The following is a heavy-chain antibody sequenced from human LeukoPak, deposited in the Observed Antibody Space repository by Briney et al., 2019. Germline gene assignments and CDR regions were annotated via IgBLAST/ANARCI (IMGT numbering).Heavy chain of an antibody. V-gene: IGHV4-39*07. CDR2: IYYSGST. D-gene: IGHD4-17*01. J-gene: IGHJ4*02. Sequence: SETLSLTCTVSGGSISSSSYYWGWIRQPPGKGLEWIGSIYYSGSTYYNPSLKSRVTISVDTSKNQFSLKLSSVTAADTAVYYCARVFYGDSDRFDYWGQGTLVTVSS. CDR1: GGSISSSSYY. CDR3: ARVFYGDSDRFDY.